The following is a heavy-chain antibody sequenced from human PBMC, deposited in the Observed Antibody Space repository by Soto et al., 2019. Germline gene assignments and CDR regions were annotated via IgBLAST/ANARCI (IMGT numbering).Heavy chain of an antibody. D-gene: IGHD2-2*01. J-gene: IGHJ4*02. V-gene: IGHV4-4*02. CDR1: GTSISRSNW. Sequence: TLSLTCAISGTSISRSNWWSWVRQPPGKGLEWIGEIYHSGSTNYNPSLKSRVTISVDKSKNQFSLKLSSVTAADTAVYYCASLPATSDFDYWGQGTLVTVS. CDR2: IYHSGST. CDR3: ASLPATSDFDY.